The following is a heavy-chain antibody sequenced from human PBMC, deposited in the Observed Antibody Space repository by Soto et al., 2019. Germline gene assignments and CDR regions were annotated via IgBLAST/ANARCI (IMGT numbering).Heavy chain of an antibody. Sequence: EVQLLESGGGLVQPGGSLRLSCAASGFTFSSYAMGWVRQSPGKGLEWVSGISGGGGSTDSADSVKGRFVISRDNAKNTLSVELHNLRGEDTAVYYCSSDRAVDHWGQGTLVTVSS. CDR1: GFTFSSYA. D-gene: IGHD3-22*01. CDR2: ISGGGGST. V-gene: IGHV3-23*01. CDR3: SSDRAVDH. J-gene: IGHJ4*02.